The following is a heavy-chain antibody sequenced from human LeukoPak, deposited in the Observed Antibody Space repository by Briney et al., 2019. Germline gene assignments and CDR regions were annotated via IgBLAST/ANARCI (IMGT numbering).Heavy chain of an antibody. CDR3: ARDPDGDYDFDY. J-gene: IGHJ4*02. D-gene: IGHD4-17*01. Sequence: ASVKVSCKASGYTFINYGISWVRQSPGQRLEWRGWISAYNGNTNYAQKVQGRVTMTTDTSTSTAYMELRSLRSDDTAVYYCARDPDGDYDFDYWGQGTLVTVSS. CDR2: ISAYNGNT. V-gene: IGHV1-18*01. CDR1: GYTFINYG.